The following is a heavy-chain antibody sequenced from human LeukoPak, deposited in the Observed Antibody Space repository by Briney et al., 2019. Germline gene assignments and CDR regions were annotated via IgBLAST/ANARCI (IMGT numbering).Heavy chain of an antibody. Sequence: SETLSLTCTVSGGSISSGSYYWSWIRQPAGKGLEWIGRIYTSGSTNYNPSLKSRVTISVDTSKNQFSLKLSSVTAADTAVYYCARDRCSTSCQGVGWFDPWGQGTLVTVSS. CDR3: ARDRCSTSCQGVGWFDP. CDR2: IYTSGST. V-gene: IGHV4-61*02. D-gene: IGHD2-2*01. CDR1: GGSISSGSYY. J-gene: IGHJ5*02.